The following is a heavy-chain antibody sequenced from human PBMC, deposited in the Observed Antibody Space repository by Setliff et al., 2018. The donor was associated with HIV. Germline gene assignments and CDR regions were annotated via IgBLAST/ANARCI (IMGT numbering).Heavy chain of an antibody. CDR1: GYTFTGYY. CDR3: AREWVSSSQSSCAFDI. Sequence: GASVKVSCKASGYTFTGYYMHWVRQAPGQGLEWMGWINPNSGGTNYAQKFQGRVTMTRDTSISTAYMELSRLRSDDTAVYYCAREWVSSSQSSCAFDIWGRGTMVTVSS. V-gene: IGHV1-2*02. J-gene: IGHJ3*02. D-gene: IGHD6-6*01. CDR2: INPNSGGT.